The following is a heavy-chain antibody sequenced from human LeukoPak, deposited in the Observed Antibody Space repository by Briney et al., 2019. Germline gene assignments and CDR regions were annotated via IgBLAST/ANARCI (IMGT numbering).Heavy chain of an antibody. D-gene: IGHD4-17*01. CDR1: GYTFTSYA. J-gene: IGHJ5*02. Sequence: GASVKVSCKASGYTFTSYAMHWVRQAPGQRLEWMGWINAGNGNTKYSQKFQGRVTITRDTSASTAYMELSSLRSEDTAVYYCARSVRYGESWFDPWGQGTLVTVSS. V-gene: IGHV1-3*01. CDR3: ARSVRYGESWFDP. CDR2: INAGNGNT.